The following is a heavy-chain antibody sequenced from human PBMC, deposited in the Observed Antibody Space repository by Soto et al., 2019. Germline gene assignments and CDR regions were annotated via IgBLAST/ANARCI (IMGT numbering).Heavy chain of an antibody. V-gene: IGHV4-59*01. CDR2: IFYTGST. CDR1: GGSISTYY. J-gene: IGHJ4*02. Sequence: SETLSLTCAVSGGSISTYYWSWIRQPPGKGLEWLGYIFYTGSTDYNPSLKGRVTISLDASKNQFSLKLTSVTAADTAVYYCARLNRGTYDYWGQGALVTVSS. CDR3: ARLNRGTYDY.